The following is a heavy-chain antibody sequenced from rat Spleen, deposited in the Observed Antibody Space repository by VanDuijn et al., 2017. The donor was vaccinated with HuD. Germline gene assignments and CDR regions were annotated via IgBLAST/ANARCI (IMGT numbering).Heavy chain of an antibody. Sequence: EVQLVESGGGLVQPGRSLKLSCAASGFTFSNYGMAWVRQAPTKGLEWVASISTGGGNTYYRDSVKGRFTISRDNAKNTLYLQMDSLRSEDTATYYCARPRLMYSTDYWYFDFWGPGTMVTVSS. CDR3: ARPRLMYSTDYWYFDF. D-gene: IGHD1-6*01. CDR1: GFTFSNYG. CDR2: ISTGGGNT. J-gene: IGHJ1*01. V-gene: IGHV5S13*01.